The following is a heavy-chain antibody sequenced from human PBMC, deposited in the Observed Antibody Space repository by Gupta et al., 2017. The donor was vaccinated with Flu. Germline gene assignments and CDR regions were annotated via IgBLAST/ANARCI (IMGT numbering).Heavy chain of an antibody. V-gene: IGHV7-4-1*02. Sequence: KVSCKGSGFLFRIYAISWVRQAPGQGLEWMGWIDPNTGNPTYAPNITGRFVFSSDTSVSTAYLHISGLKPEDTAVYFCARNGYMDVWGKGTTVTVSS. CDR2: IDPNTGNP. J-gene: IGHJ6*03. CDR3: ARNGYMDV. CDR1: GFLFRIYA.